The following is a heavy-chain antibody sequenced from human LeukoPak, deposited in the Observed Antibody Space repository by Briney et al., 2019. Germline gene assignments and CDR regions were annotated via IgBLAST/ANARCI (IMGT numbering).Heavy chain of an antibody. Sequence: SETLSLTCTVSGASISSYYWSWIRQPPGKGLEWIGDIYYSGSIKYNPSLKSRVTISVDKSKNQFSLKLSSVTAADTAVYYCASRVYYDSSGYYYGNFDYWGQGTLVTVSS. CDR2: IYYSGSI. J-gene: IGHJ4*02. CDR1: GASISSYY. V-gene: IGHV4-59*12. CDR3: ASRVYYDSSGYYYGNFDY. D-gene: IGHD3-22*01.